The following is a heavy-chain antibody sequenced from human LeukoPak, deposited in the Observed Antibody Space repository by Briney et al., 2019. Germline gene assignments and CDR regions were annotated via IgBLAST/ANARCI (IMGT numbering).Heavy chain of an antibody. D-gene: IGHD2-2*01. V-gene: IGHV1-69*04. CDR1: GGTFSSYA. CDR3: AREIGYCSSTSCHADSLYYYYGMDV. J-gene: IGHJ6*02. Sequence: ASVKVSCKASGGTFSSYAISWVRQAPGQGLEWMGRIIPIFGIANYAQKFQGRVTITADKSTSTAYTELSSLRSEDTAVYYCAREIGYCSSTSCHADSLYYYYGMDVWGQGTTVTVSS. CDR2: IIPIFGIA.